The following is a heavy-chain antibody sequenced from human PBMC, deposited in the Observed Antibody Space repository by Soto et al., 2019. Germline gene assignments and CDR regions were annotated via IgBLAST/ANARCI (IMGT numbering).Heavy chain of an antibody. CDR3: ARHGGFVVAATTNYYYYYGMDV. D-gene: IGHD2-15*01. CDR2: IYPGDSDT. CDR1: GYSFTSYW. V-gene: IGHV5-51*01. J-gene: IGHJ6*02. Sequence: GESLKISCKGSGYSFTSYWIGWVRQMPGKGLEWMGFIYPGDSDTRYSPSFQGQVTISADKSISTAYLQWSSLKASDTAMYYCARHGGFVVAATTNYYYYYGMDVWGQGTTVTVSS.